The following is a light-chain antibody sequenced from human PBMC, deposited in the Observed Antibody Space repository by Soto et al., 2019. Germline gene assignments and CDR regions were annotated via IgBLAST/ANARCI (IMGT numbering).Light chain of an antibody. J-gene: IGLJ1*01. CDR2: DVS. CDR3: SSYTTSSIYV. CDR1: SSDVGAYNY. Sequence: QSVLTQPASVSGSPRQSITISCTGTSSDVGAYNYVSRYQQHPGKAPKLMIYDVSNRPSGVSSRFSGSKSGNTASLTFSGLQAEDEADYYCSSYTTSSIYVFGTGTKVTVL. V-gene: IGLV2-14*01.